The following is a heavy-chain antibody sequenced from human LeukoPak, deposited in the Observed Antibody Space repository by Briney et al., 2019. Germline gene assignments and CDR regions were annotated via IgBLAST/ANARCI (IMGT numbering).Heavy chain of an antibody. CDR3: AKGLRGGTGDLN. Sequence: TGGSLRLSCAASGFTFSSYGMHWVRQAPGKGLEWVAVISYDGSNKYYADSVKGRFTISRDNSKNTLYLQMNSLRAEDTAVYYCAKGLRGGTGDLNWGQGTLVTVSS. CDR2: ISYDGSNK. J-gene: IGHJ4*02. CDR1: GFTFSSYG. D-gene: IGHD3-10*01. V-gene: IGHV3-30*18.